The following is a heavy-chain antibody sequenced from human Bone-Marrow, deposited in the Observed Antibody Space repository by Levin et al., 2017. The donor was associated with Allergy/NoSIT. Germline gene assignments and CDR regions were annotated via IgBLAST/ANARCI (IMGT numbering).Heavy chain of an antibody. D-gene: IGHD4-17*01. V-gene: IGHV3-74*01. J-gene: IGHJ4*02. CDR3: AILRPRDY. CDR1: GFTFRSSW. CDR2: INSDGSST. Sequence: LSLTCAASGFTFRSSWMHWVRQAPGKGLVWVSRINSDGSSTSYADSVKGRFTISRDNAKNTLYLQMNSLRAEDTAVYYCAILRPRDYWGQGTLVTVSS.